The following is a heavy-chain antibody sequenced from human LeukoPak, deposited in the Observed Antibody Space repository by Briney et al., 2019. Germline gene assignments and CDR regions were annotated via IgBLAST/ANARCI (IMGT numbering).Heavy chain of an antibody. CDR1: GGSNNSNSFY. Sequence: SETLSLTCTVSGGSNNSNSFYWGWIRHPPGKELEWIGSIYFTGSTYYNPSLKSRVIISVDTSKNQFSLKLGSMTAADTAVYYCARHLVVGRFDPWGQGTLVTVSS. CDR3: ARHLVVGRFDP. CDR2: IYFTGST. J-gene: IGHJ5*02. V-gene: IGHV4-39*01. D-gene: IGHD3-10*01.